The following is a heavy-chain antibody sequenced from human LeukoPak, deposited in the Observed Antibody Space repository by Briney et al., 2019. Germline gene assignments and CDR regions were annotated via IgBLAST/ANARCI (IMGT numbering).Heavy chain of an antibody. CDR2: MNPNSGNT. CDR1: GYTFTSYD. V-gene: IGHV1-8*01. CDR3: ARILRYFDWLLGDYYGMDV. D-gene: IGHD3-9*01. Sequence: ASVKVSCKASGYTFTSYDINWARQATGQGLEWMGWMNPNSGNTGYAQKFQGRVTMTRNTSISTAYMELSSLRSEDTAVYYCARILRYFDWLLGDYYGMDVWAKGPRSPSP. J-gene: IGHJ6*02.